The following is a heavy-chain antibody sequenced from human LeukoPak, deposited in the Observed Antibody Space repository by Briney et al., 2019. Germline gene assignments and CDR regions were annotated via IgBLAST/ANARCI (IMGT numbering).Heavy chain of an antibody. V-gene: IGHV3-30*18. J-gene: IGHJ4*02. Sequence: PGGSLRLSCAASGFTFSRYWMSWVRQAPGKGLEWVAVISYDGSNKYYADSVKGRFTISRDNSKNTLYLQMNSLRAEDTAVYYCAKGPVGSGIDYWGQGTLVTVSS. D-gene: IGHD3-16*01. CDR3: AKGPVGSGIDY. CDR2: ISYDGSNK. CDR1: GFTFSRYW.